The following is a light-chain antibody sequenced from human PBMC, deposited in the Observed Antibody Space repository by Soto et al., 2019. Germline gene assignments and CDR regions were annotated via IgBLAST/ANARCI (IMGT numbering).Light chain of an antibody. J-gene: IGLJ2*01. Sequence: QSVLTQPPSASGTPGQRVTISCSGSSSNIGSNTVNWYQQLPGTAPKLLIYSNNQRPSGVPERFSGFQSGTSASLAISGLQSEYEADYYCAAWDDSLNGRVFGGGTKLTVL. CDR1: SSNIGSNT. CDR3: AAWDDSLNGRV. CDR2: SNN. V-gene: IGLV1-44*01.